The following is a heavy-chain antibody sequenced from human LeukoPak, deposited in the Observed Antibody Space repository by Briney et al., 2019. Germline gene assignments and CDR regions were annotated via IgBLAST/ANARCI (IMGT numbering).Heavy chain of an antibody. V-gene: IGHV4-34*01. CDR1: GGSFSGYY. D-gene: IGHD3-3*01. Sequence: ETLSLTCAVYGGSFSGYYWSWIRQPPGKGLEWIGEINHSGSTNYNPSLKSRVTISVDTSKNQFSLKLSSVTAADTAVYYCASFKGGDFWSGYYPGYFDYWGQGTLVTVSS. J-gene: IGHJ4*02. CDR3: ASFKGGDFWSGYYPGYFDY. CDR2: INHSGST.